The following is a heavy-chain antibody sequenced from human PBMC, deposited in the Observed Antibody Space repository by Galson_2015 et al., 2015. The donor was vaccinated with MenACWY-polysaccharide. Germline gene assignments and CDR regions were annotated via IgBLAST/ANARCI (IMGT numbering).Heavy chain of an antibody. D-gene: IGHD4-17*01. Sequence: SLRLSCAASGFTFSSYEMNWVRQAPGKGLEWVSYISSSGSTIYYADSVKGRFTISRDNAKNSLYLQMNSLRAEDTAVYYCAREGDYGTYYFDYWGQGTLVTVSS. CDR2: ISSSGSTI. CDR3: AREGDYGTYYFDY. J-gene: IGHJ4*02. V-gene: IGHV3-48*03. CDR1: GFTFSSYE.